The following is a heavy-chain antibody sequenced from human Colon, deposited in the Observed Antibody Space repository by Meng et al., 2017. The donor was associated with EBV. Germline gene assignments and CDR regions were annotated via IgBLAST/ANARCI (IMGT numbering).Heavy chain of an antibody. CDR3: AREERRGGSGRDC. Sequence: QLHQSGPGLVKLSQTLSPTCAMSGDSVSSNRAAWNWIRQSPSRGLELLGRTYYRSKWYNEYAVSVEGRITINPDTSKNQFSLQLNSVTPDDTAVYYCAREERRGGSGRDCWGQGTLVTVSS. V-gene: IGHV6-1*01. CDR2: TYYRSKWYN. CDR1: GDSVSSNRAA. J-gene: IGHJ4*02. D-gene: IGHD3-10*01.